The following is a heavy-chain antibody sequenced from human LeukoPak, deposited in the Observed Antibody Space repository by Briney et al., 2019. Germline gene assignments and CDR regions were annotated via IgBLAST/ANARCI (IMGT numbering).Heavy chain of an antibody. Sequence: PGGSLRLSCAASGFTFSSYGMHWVRHAPGKGLEWVAVISYDGSNKYYADSVKGRFTISRDNSKNTLYLQMNSLRAEDTAVYYCAKEIAAAGTFDYWGQGTLVTVSS. V-gene: IGHV3-30*18. J-gene: IGHJ4*02. D-gene: IGHD6-13*01. CDR1: GFTFSSYG. CDR3: AKEIAAAGTFDY. CDR2: ISYDGSNK.